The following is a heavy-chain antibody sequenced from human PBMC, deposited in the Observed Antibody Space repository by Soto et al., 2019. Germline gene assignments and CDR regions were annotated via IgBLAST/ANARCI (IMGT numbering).Heavy chain of an antibody. J-gene: IGHJ4*01. CDR2: INAGNANT. V-gene: IGHV1-3*01. CDR1: GYPFTSYA. D-gene: IGHD2-21*02. CDR3: ARSIVVVTALDY. Sequence: SVKVSCKASGYPFTSYAMHWVRQAPGQRHEWMGWINAGNANTKYSQKFQGTITITRDTSANTAYMELSSLRSEDTAVYYCARSIVVVTALDYWGQGTLGTVSS.